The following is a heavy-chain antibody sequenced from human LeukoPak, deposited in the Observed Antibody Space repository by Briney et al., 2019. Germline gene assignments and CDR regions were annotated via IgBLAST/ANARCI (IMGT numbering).Heavy chain of an antibody. Sequence: SETLSLTCTVSGGSISSYYWSWIRQPPGKGLEWIGKIHHSGSTYYNPSLESRVTISVDTSKNQFSLKLSSVTAADTAVYYCARSSSRYYDTSGYFDYWGQGTLVTVSS. D-gene: IGHD3-22*01. J-gene: IGHJ4*02. CDR2: IHHSGST. V-gene: IGHV4-59*08. CDR1: GGSISSYY. CDR3: ARSSSRYYDTSGYFDY.